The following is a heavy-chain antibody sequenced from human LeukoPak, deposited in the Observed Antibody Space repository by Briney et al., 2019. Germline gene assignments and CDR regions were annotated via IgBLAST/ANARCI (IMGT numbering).Heavy chain of an antibody. CDR1: GGSISSGSYY. J-gene: IGHJ4*02. Sequence: SETLSLTCTVSGGSISSGSYYWSWIRQPAGKGLEWIGRIYTSGSTNYNPSLKSRVTISVDTSKNQFSLKLSSVTAADTAVYYCARGFGEFRPFDYWGQGTLVTVSS. CDR3: ARGFGEFRPFDY. D-gene: IGHD3-10*01. CDR2: IYTSGST. V-gene: IGHV4-61*02.